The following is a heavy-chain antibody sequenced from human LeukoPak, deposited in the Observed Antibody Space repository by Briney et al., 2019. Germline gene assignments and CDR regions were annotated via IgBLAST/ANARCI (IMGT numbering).Heavy chain of an antibody. CDR2: MNPNSGNT. V-gene: IGHV1-8*03. D-gene: IGHD2-2*02. CDR3: AREETLVPATAIQSGGDAFDI. CDR1: GYTFTSYD. J-gene: IGHJ3*02. Sequence: ASVKVSCKASGYTFTSYDINWVRQATGQGLEWMGWMNPNSGNTGYAQKFQGRVTITRNTSISTAYMELSSLRSEDTAVYYCAREETLVPATAIQSGGDAFDIWGQGTMVTVSS.